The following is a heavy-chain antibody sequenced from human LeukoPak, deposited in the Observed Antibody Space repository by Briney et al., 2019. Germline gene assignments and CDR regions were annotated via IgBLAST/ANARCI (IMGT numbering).Heavy chain of an antibody. D-gene: IGHD3-10*01. Sequence: SETLSLTRTVSGGSISSYYWSWIRQPPGKGLEWIGYIYYSGSTNYNPSLKSRVTISVDTSKNQFSLKLSSVTAADTAVYYCAREEFYYGSGSYYQRYFDYWGQGTLVTVSS. CDR2: IYYSGST. CDR3: AREEFYYGSGSYYQRYFDY. J-gene: IGHJ4*02. CDR1: GGSISSYY. V-gene: IGHV4-59*01.